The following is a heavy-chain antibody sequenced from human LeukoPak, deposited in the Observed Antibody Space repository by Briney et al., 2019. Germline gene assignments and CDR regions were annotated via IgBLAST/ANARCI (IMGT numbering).Heavy chain of an antibody. J-gene: IGHJ4*02. CDR1: GYTFTSYG. CDR3: ATAQNDFWSPSSVNY. V-gene: IGHV1-24*01. CDR2: FDPEDGET. D-gene: IGHD3-3*01. Sequence: GASVKVSCKASGYTFTSYGISWVRQAPGKGLEWMGGFDPEDGETIYAQKFQGRVTMTEDTSTDTAYMELGSLRSEDTAVYYCATAQNDFWSPSSVNYWGQGTLVTVSS.